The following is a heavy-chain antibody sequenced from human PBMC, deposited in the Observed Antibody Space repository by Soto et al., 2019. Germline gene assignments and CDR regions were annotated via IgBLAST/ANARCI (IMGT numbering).Heavy chain of an antibody. V-gene: IGHV3-23*01. CDR2: ISGSGGST. Sequence: EVQLLESGGGLVQPGGSLRLSCAASGFTFSSYAMSWVRQAPGKGLEWVAAISGSGGSTYYADSVKGRFTTTRDKSKNTLYLQMNSLRAEDTAVYYCAKAGSSSSGWYALDYWGQGTLVTVSS. J-gene: IGHJ4*02. CDR3: AKAGSSSSGWYALDY. D-gene: IGHD6-19*01. CDR1: GFTFSSYA.